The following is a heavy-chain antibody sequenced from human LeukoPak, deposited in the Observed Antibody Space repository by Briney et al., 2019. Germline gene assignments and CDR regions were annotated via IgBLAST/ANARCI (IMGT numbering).Heavy chain of an antibody. CDR3: ARVIANDLVVPAAIAFDI. Sequence: PSETLSLTCAVSGYSISSGYYWSWIRQPAGKGLEWIGRIYTSGSTNYNPSLKSRVTMSVDTSKNQFSLKLSSVTAADTAVYYCARVIANDLVVPAAIAFDIWGQGTMVTVSS. J-gene: IGHJ3*02. V-gene: IGHV4-4*07. CDR1: GYSISSGYY. CDR2: IYTSGST. D-gene: IGHD2-2*01.